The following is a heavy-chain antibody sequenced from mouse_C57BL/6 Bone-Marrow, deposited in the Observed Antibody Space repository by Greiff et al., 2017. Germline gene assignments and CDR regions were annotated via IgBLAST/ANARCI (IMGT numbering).Heavy chain of an antibody. CDR3: TREGSTTVVAYYYAMDY. CDR1: GFTFSSYA. CDR2: ISSGGDYI. J-gene: IGHJ4*01. Sequence: EVKVVESGEGLVKPGGSLKLSCAASGFTFSSYAMSWVRQTPEKRLEWVAYISSGGDYIYYADTVKGRFTISRDNARNTLYLQMSSLKSEDTAMYYCTREGSTTVVAYYYAMDYWGQGTSVTVSS. V-gene: IGHV5-9-1*02. D-gene: IGHD1-1*01.